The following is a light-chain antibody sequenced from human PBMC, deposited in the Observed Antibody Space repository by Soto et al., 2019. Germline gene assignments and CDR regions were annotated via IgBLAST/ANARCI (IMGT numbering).Light chain of an antibody. CDR3: SSYTSSSTLV. V-gene: IGLV2-14*01. Sequence: QSALTQPASVSGSPGQSITISCTGTSSDVGGYNYVSWDQQHPGKAPKIMIYDVSNRPSGVSNRFSGSKSGNTASLTISGLQAEDEADYYCSSYTSSSTLVFGGGTKLTVL. J-gene: IGLJ2*01. CDR1: SSDVGGYNY. CDR2: DVS.